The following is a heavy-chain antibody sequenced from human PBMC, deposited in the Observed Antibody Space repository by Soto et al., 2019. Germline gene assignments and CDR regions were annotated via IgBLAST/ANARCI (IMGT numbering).Heavy chain of an antibody. Sequence: GGSLRLSCSASGFTFSSYAMHWDRQAPGKGLEYVSAISSNGGSTYYADSVKGTFTISRDNSKNTLYLQMSSLRAEDTSVYNCVKDFDYSSARAGSFDIWGQGTLVTVSS. J-gene: IGHJ3*02. D-gene: IGHD6-25*01. V-gene: IGHV3-64D*06. CDR1: GFTFSSYA. CDR3: VKDFDYSSARAGSFDI. CDR2: ISSNGGST.